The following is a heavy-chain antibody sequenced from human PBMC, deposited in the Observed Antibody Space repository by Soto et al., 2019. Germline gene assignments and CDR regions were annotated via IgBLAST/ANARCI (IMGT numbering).Heavy chain of an antibody. CDR1: GGSFSGYY. V-gene: IGHV4-34*01. CDR3: ARDGGRGGSN. D-gene: IGHD1-26*01. Sequence: SETLSLTCAVYGGSFSGYYWSWIRQPPGKGLEWIGEINHSGSTNYNPSLKSRVTISVDTSKNQFSLKLSSVTAADTAVYYCARDGGRGGSNWGQGTLVTVSS. J-gene: IGHJ4*02. CDR2: INHSGST.